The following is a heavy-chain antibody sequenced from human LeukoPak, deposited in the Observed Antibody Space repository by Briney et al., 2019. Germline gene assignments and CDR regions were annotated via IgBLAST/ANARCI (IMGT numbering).Heavy chain of an antibody. V-gene: IGHV3-21*01. D-gene: IGHD6-13*01. CDR2: ITSSSSYK. CDR1: GFTFSSYN. J-gene: IGHJ6*03. CDR3: ARSGQAAAGPEYYYYYMDV. Sequence: PGGSLRLSCAASGFTFSSYNMNWVRQAPGKGLEWVSSITSSSSYKYYADSVKGRFTISRDNAKNSLYLQINSLRAEDTAVYYCARSGQAAAGPEYYYYYMDVWGKGTTVTVSS.